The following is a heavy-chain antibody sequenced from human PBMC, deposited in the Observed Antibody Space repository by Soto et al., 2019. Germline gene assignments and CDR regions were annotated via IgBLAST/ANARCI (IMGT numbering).Heavy chain of an antibody. CDR1: GFTFGDYA. J-gene: IGHJ3*02. Sequence: GGSLRLSCTASGFTFGDYAMSWFRQAPGKGLEWVGFIRSKAYGGTTEYAASVKGRFTISRDDSKNTLYLQMNSLKTEDTAVYYCTTDRGYYYDSSPFDPHAFDIWGQGTMVTVSS. D-gene: IGHD3-22*01. CDR2: IRSKAYGGTT. V-gene: IGHV3-49*03. CDR3: TTDRGYYYDSSPFDPHAFDI.